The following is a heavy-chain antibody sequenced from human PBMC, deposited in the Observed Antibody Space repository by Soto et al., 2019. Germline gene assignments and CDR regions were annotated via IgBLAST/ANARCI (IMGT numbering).Heavy chain of an antibody. Sequence: GAPVKVSSKASGFTFTNSGINWGRQPTGQGLEWMGWMNPNSGNTGYAQKFKGRVTMTRNTSVSTAYMELSSLRSEDTAGYYCARDTSSTSGFDYWGQGPLVTVSS. J-gene: IGHJ4*02. V-gene: IGHV1-8*01. CDR2: MNPNSGNT. CDR1: GFTFTNSG. D-gene: IGHD2-2*01. CDR3: ARDTSSTSGFDY.